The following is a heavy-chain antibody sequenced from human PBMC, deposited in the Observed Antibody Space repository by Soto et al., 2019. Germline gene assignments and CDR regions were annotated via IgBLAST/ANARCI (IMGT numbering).Heavy chain of an antibody. CDR1: GFTFSSYW. CDR3: AREELFAAYITYYYYYGMDV. V-gene: IGHV3-7*01. D-gene: IGHD1-20*01. CDR2: IKQDGSEK. Sequence: EVQLVESGGGLVKPGGSLRLSCAASGFTFSSYWMSWVRQAPGKGLEWVANIKQDGSEKYYVDSVKGRFTISRDNAKNSLYLQMNSLRAEDTAVYYCAREELFAAYITYYYYYGMDVWGQGTTVTVSS. J-gene: IGHJ6*02.